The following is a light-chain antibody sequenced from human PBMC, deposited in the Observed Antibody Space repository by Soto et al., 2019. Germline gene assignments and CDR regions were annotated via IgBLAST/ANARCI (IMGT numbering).Light chain of an antibody. Sequence: EIVLTQSPGTLSLSPGEGATLSCRASQSVTSSYLAWFQQKPGQAPRLLIYGASSRATGIPDRFSGSGSGTDCTLSISRLEPEDFAVYYCQQYGSSPPWTFGQGTKVEIK. CDR2: GAS. J-gene: IGKJ1*01. CDR3: QQYGSSPPWT. CDR1: QSVTSSY. V-gene: IGKV3-20*01.